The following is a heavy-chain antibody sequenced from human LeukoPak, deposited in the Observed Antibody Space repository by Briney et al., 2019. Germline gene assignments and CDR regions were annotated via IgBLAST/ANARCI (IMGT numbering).Heavy chain of an antibody. Sequence: SETLSLTCTVSGGSISSYYWSWIRQPPGKGLEWIGYIYHSGSTNYNPSLKSRVTISVDTSKNQFSLKLSSVTAADTAVYYCARGLNYYDSSGYYFLFDYWGQGTLVTVSS. CDR3: ARGLNYYDSSGYYFLFDY. D-gene: IGHD3-22*01. J-gene: IGHJ4*02. CDR2: IYHSGST. V-gene: IGHV4-59*01. CDR1: GGSISSYY.